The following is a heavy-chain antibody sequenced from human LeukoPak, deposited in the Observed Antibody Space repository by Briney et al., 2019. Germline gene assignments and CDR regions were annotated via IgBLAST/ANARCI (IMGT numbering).Heavy chain of an antibody. D-gene: IGHD3-9*01. CDR1: GYSFTSYW. CDR2: IHPRDSET. J-gene: IGHJ5*01. V-gene: IGHV5-51*01. CDR3: ERPTYDVLTGTPSSVRKNWFDS. Sequence: GESLKISCKGSGYSFTSYWIGWVRQMPGKGLEWMGIIHPRDSETRYSPSFQGQVTMSADKSITTAYLQWTSLKVSDTAMYYWERPTYDVLTGTPSSVRKNWFDSWGQGTLVTVSS.